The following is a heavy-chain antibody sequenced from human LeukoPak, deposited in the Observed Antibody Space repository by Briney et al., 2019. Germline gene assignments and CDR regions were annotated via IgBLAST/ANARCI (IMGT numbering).Heavy chain of an antibody. CDR2: ISVDGSNK. D-gene: IGHD4-17*01. CDR1: GFPFSSYE. CDR3: AKMGYGDSYYFDY. Sequence: PGGSLRLSCAASGFPFSSYEMHWVRQAPGRGLEWVAVISVDGSNKYYADSVKGRFTISRDNSKNTLYLQMNSLRAEDTAVYYCAKMGYGDSYYFDYWGQGTLVTVSS. V-gene: IGHV3-30*18. J-gene: IGHJ4*02.